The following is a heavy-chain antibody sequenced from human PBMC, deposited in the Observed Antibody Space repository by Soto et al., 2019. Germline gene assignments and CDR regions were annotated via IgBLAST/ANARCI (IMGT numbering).Heavy chain of an antibody. J-gene: IGHJ1*01. D-gene: IGHD2-15*01. CDR1: GFSFSSHS. CDR3: ARDKGWPDRAFHP. Sequence: EVQLVESGGGLVQPGGFLRLSCAASGFSFSSHSMNWVRQAPGKGLEWVSYISSTSSIIYYADSVKGRFTPSRDNAKNSLYLQMNSLRDEDKAVYYCARDKGWPDRAFHPWGQGTLVIVSS. CDR2: ISSTSSII. V-gene: IGHV3-48*02.